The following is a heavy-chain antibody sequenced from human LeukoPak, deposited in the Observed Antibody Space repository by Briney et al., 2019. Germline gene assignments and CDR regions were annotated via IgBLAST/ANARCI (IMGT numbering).Heavy chain of an antibody. J-gene: IGHJ5*02. D-gene: IGHD2/OR15-2a*01. Sequence: ASVKVSCKASGYTFTSYYMHWVRQAPGQGLEWMGIINPSGGSTSYAQKFQGRVTMTRDTSSTTVYMELTRLRSDDTAVYYCARPLGSLKEYWWFDPWGQGTLVTVSS. V-gene: IGHV1-46*01. CDR2: INPSGGST. CDR3: ARPLGSLKEYWWFDP. CDR1: GYTFTSYY.